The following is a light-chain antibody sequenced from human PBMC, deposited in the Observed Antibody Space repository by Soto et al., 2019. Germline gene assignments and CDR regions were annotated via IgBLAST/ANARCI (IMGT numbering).Light chain of an antibody. V-gene: IGKV1-39*01. CDR1: QSIFNY. CDR3: QQTYSELVYT. J-gene: IGKJ2*01. Sequence: DIQMTQSPSSLSASVGDRVTITCRSSQSIFNYLNWYQQKPGKAPEVLIYAVSSLQIGVPSRFAGRGSGTEFTLTITDLRPEDSATYYCQQTYSELVYTFGRGTKLEIK. CDR2: AVS.